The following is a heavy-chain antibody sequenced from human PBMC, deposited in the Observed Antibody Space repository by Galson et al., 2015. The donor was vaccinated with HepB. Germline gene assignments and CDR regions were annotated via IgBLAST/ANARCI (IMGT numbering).Heavy chain of an antibody. CDR1: GYTFTSYY. CDR2: INPSGGST. D-gene: IGHD3-10*01. Sequence: SVKVSCKASGYTFTSYYMHWVRQAPGQGLEWMGIINPSGGSTSYAQKFQGRVTMTRDTSTSTVYMELSSLRSEDTAVYYCARDTAGSGSYYTGGWFDPWGQGTLVTVS. CDR3: ARDTAGSGSYYTGGWFDP. V-gene: IGHV1-46*01. J-gene: IGHJ5*02.